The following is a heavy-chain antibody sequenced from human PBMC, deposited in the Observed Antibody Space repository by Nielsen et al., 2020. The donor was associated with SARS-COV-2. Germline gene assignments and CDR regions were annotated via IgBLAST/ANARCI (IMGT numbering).Heavy chain of an antibody. D-gene: IGHD3-22*01. J-gene: IGHJ3*02. CDR3: ARRYYYESSDNFPSYAFDI. CDR2: ISYEGSNK. Sequence: GGSLRLSFAASGFTFSSYGMDWFRQAPGKGLERVPVISYEGSNKYYADSVKGRFTISRDNSKNTLYLQMNSQRAEDTAVYYCARRYYYESSDNFPSYAFDIWGQGTMVTVSS. CDR1: GFTFSSYG. V-gene: IGHV3-30*03.